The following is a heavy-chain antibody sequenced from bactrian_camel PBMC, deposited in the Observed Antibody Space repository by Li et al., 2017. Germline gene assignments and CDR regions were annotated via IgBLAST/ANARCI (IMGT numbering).Heavy chain of an antibody. CDR1: AYTYYGYC. CDR2: IDKTLHT. V-gene: IGHV3S53*01. D-gene: IGHD1*01. Sequence: VQLVESGGGSVTTGGSLRLSCAAAAYTYYGYCLAWFREAPGNQREGVAAIDKTLHTAYADSVKGRFTVSRDNAKNTVYLEMNSLKTEDTAAYYCATLFYCNRNSCSRPPGQGTQVTVS. J-gene: IGHJ4*01.